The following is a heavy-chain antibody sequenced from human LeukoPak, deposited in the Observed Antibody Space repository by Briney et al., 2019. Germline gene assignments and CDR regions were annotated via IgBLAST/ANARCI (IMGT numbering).Heavy chain of an antibody. CDR2: IYSGGST. CDR1: GFTVSSNY. J-gene: IGHJ4*02. Sequence: GGSLRLSCAASGFTVSSNYMSWVRQAPGKGLEWVSVIYSGGSTYYADSVKGRFTISRDNSKNTLYLQMNSLRAEDTAVYYCAKDGISFDSSGPLFDYWGQGTLVTVSS. V-gene: IGHV3-53*01. D-gene: IGHD3-22*01. CDR3: AKDGISFDSSGPLFDY.